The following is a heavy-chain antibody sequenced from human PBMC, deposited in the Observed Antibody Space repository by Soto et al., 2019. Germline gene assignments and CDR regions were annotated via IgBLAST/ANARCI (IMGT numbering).Heavy chain of an antibody. CDR3: ARDAVPRNGEWDWVAP. D-gene: IGHD3-10*01. J-gene: IGHJ5*02. CDR1: GFTFSNYA. Sequence: EMQLLESGGGLVQTGESLTLSCTASGFTFSNYAMSWVRQAPGKGPEWVSSIGGGGDTYYTDAVKGRFTVSRDDPKSTIYLQMNSLRAEATARYYCARDAVPRNGEWDWVAPWGQGTLVSFSS. CDR2: SIGGGGDT. V-gene: IGHV3-23*01.